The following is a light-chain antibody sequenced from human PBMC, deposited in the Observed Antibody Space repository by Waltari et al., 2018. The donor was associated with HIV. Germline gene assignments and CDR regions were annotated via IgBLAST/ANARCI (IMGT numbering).Light chain of an antibody. CDR3: QQSYDNPPFT. Sequence: DIQMTQSPSSLSASVGDRITLTCRASHIISDYLNWYQQKPGKAPKLLIYGASTLQSGVPSRFSGSGSGTDFTLIISNLQPEDFATYFCQQSYDNPPFTFGPGTRVDLK. CDR1: HIISDY. V-gene: IGKV1-39*01. J-gene: IGKJ3*01. CDR2: GAS.